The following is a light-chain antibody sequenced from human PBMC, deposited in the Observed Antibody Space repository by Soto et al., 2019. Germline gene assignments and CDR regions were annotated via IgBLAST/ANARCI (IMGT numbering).Light chain of an antibody. Sequence: IVLTQSPLSLSVTLGQPASISCRSSQSLVYSDGNTYLNWFHQRPDQSPRRLIHKVSNRDSGVPDRFSGSGSDTDFTLSISRVEADDVGVFYCMQGISFTFGQGTRVEIK. V-gene: IGKV2-30*01. CDR3: MQGISFT. CDR1: QSLVYSDGNTY. J-gene: IGKJ1*01. CDR2: KVS.